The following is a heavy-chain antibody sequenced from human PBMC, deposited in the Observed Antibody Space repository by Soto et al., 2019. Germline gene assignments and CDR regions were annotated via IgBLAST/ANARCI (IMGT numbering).Heavy chain of an antibody. D-gene: IGHD5-18*01. V-gene: IGHV1-69*13. CDR2: IIPIFGTA. CDR3: ASPIGYSYGRPRGMDV. J-gene: IGHJ6*02. CDR1: GYIFSSYA. Sequence: SVKVSCKASGYIFSSYAISWVRQAPGQGLEWMGGIIPIFGTANYAQKFQGRVTITADESTSTAYMELSSLRSEDTAVYYCASPIGYSYGRPRGMDVWGQGTTVTVSS.